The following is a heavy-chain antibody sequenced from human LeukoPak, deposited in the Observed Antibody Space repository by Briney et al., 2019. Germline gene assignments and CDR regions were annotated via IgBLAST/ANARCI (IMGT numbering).Heavy chain of an antibody. D-gene: IGHD3-22*01. CDR2: VNGYKGNT. CDR1: GYTLTELS. J-gene: IGHJ4*02. V-gene: IGHV1-18*01. Sequence: ASVKVSCRVSGYTLTELSMHWVRQAPGQGLEWMGWVNGYKGNTNYAQKLQGRVTMTTDTSTSTAYMELRSLRSDDTAVYYCARDQHYYDSSGYYRLFDYWGQGTLVTVSS. CDR3: ARDQHYYDSSGYYRLFDY.